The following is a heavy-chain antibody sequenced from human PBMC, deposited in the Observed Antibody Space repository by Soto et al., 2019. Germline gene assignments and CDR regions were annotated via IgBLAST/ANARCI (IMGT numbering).Heavy chain of an antibody. V-gene: IGHV3-11*01. J-gene: IGHJ4*02. Sequence: QVQLVESGGGLVKPGGSLRLSCAASGFTFGDYYMSWIRQAPGTGLEWVSYISSSGSSTDYVDSVRGRFTISRDNAKNSLYLQMDSLGAEDTAVYYCARAAAASPAAWYWGQGTLVTFA. CDR3: ARAAAASPAAWY. D-gene: IGHD6-25*01. CDR2: ISSSGSST. CDR1: GFTFGDYY.